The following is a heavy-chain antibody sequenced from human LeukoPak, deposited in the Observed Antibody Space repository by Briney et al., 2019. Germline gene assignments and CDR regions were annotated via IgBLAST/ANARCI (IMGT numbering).Heavy chain of an antibody. Sequence: GGSLRLSCAASGFTFNTYIMNWVRQAPGKGLEWVSFISSSSRHIYYADSVKGRFTTSRDNAKNSLYLQMTSLRAEDTAIYYCARGGYTSGCIDYWGQGILSPSPQ. CDR1: GFTFNTYI. J-gene: IGHJ4*02. CDR2: ISSSSRHI. V-gene: IGHV3-21*01. CDR3: ARGGYTSGCIDY. D-gene: IGHD6-19*01.